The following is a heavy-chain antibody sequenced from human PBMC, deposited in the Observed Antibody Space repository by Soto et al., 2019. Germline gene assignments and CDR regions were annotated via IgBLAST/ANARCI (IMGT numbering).Heavy chain of an antibody. V-gene: IGHV3-23*01. CDR2: ISGSGGST. Sequence: GGSLRLSCAASGFTFSSYAMSWVRQAPGKGLEWVSAISGSGGSTYYADSVKGRFTISRDNSKNTLYLQMNSLRAEDTAVYYCASSSSPPWFGELSPYYYYYGMDVWGQGTTVTVSS. J-gene: IGHJ6*02. D-gene: IGHD3-10*01. CDR3: ASSSSPPWFGELSPYYYYYGMDV. CDR1: GFTFSSYA.